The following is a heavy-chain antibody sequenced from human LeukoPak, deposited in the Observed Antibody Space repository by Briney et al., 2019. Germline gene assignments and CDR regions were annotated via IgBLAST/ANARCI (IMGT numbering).Heavy chain of an antibody. Sequence: GGSLRLSCVASGFTFSTYGMSWVRQAPGKGLEWVSAISGSGGSTYYADSVKGRFTISRDNSKNTLYLQMNSLRAEDTAVYYCETSGLYYYDSSGYLDDYWGQGTLVTVSS. D-gene: IGHD3-22*01. V-gene: IGHV3-23*01. CDR3: ETSGLYYYDSSGYLDDY. J-gene: IGHJ4*02. CDR1: GFTFSTYG. CDR2: ISGSGGST.